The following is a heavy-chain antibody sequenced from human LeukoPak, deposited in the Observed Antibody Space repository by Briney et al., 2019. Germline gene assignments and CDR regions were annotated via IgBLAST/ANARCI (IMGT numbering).Heavy chain of an antibody. Sequence: ASVKVSCKASGYTFTGYYIHWVRQAPGQGLEWMAWINPKSGDINYAQKFQGRVTVTGDTSISTAHMELSRLRSDDTALYYCARVGHHYDSCGYYTFDYWGQGTLVTVSS. J-gene: IGHJ4*02. CDR1: GYTFTGYY. V-gene: IGHV1-2*02. D-gene: IGHD3-22*01. CDR2: INPKSGDI. CDR3: ARVGHHYDSCGYYTFDY.